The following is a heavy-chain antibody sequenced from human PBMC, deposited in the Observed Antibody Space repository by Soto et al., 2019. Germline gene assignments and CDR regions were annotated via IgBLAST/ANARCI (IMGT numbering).Heavy chain of an antibody. J-gene: IGHJ6*02. CDR2: MNPNSGNT. CDR1: GYTFTSYD. D-gene: IGHD3-9*01. CDR3: ARGPYYDILTGYYDDYYYGMDV. V-gene: IGHV1-8*01. Sequence: QVQLVQSGAEVKKPGASVKVSCKASGYTFTSYDINWVRQATGQGLEWMGWMNPNSGNTGYAQKFQGRVTMTRNTSISTAYMELSSLRSEDTAVYYCARGPYYDILTGYYDDYYYGMDVWGQGTTATVSS.